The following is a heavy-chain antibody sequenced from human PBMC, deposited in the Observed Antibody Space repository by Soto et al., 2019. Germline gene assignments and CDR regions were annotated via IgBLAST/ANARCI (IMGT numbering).Heavy chain of an antibody. CDR2: IYYSGST. Sequence: LSLTCTVSGGSIRSYYWSWIRQPPGKGLEWIGYIYYSGSTNYNPSLKSRVTISVDTSKNQFSLKLSSVAAADTAVYYCARVDSGSYYRYFDYWGQGTLVTGSS. V-gene: IGHV4-59*01. CDR3: ARVDSGSYYRYFDY. CDR1: GGSIRSYY. J-gene: IGHJ4*02. D-gene: IGHD1-26*01.